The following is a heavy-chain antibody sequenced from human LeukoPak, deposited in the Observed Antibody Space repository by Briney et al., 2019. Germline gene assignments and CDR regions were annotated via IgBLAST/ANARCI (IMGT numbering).Heavy chain of an antibody. V-gene: IGHV3-23*01. CDR1: GFTFSNYA. CDR3: AKDRSIVGATTDLDY. D-gene: IGHD1-26*01. CDR2: ISGSGGST. Sequence: GGSLRLSCAASGFTFSNYAMSWVRQAPGKGLEWVSAISGSGGSTYYADSVKGRFTISRDNSKNTLYLQMNSLRAEDTAVYYCAKDRSIVGATTDLDYWGQGTLVTVSS. J-gene: IGHJ4*02.